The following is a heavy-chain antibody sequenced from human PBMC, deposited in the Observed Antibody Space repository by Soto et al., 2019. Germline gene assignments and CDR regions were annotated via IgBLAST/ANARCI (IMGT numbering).Heavy chain of an antibody. CDR2: INPILSMS. Sequence: QVQLVQSGAEVKKPGSSVKVSCKASGDTFSFYTINWVRQAPGLGLEWVGRINPILSMSNYAQKFQDRVTMTEDKSTSTAYMELRSLRSEDTAMYYCAASYGSGYRAFDYWGQGALVTVSS. D-gene: IGHD3-10*01. V-gene: IGHV1-69*02. CDR1: GDTFSFYT. CDR3: AASYGSGYRAFDY. J-gene: IGHJ4*02.